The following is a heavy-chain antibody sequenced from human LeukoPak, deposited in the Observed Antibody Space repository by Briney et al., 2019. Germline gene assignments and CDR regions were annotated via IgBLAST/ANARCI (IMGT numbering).Heavy chain of an antibody. D-gene: IGHD5-12*01. Sequence: SETLSLTCAVYGGSFSGYYWSWIRQPPGKGLEWIGEINHSGSTNHNPSLKSRVTISVDTSKNQFSLKLSSVTAADTAVYYCARGRGYSGYDYYYYGMDVWGQGTTVTVSS. J-gene: IGHJ6*02. CDR3: ARGRGYSGYDYYYYGMDV. V-gene: IGHV4-34*01. CDR2: INHSGST. CDR1: GGSFSGYY.